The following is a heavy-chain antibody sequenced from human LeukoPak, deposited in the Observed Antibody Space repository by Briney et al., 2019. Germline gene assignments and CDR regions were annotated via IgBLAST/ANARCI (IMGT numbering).Heavy chain of an antibody. CDR1: GGTFSSYA. V-gene: IGHV1-69*05. Sequence: GSAVKVSCKASGGTFSSYAISRVRQAPGPALEWMGGIIPIFGTANYAQKFQGRVTITTDESTSTAYMELSSLRSEDTAVYYCAGEVGAALYWGQGTLVTVSS. CDR2: IIPIFGTA. CDR3: AGEVGAALY. D-gene: IGHD1-26*01. J-gene: IGHJ4*02.